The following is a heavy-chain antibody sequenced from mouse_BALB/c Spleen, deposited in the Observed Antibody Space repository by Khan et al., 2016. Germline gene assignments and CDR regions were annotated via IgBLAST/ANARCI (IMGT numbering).Heavy chain of an antibody. CDR3: ARGDY. J-gene: IGHJ2*01. CDR1: GFTFSFFG. Sequence: EVQLQESGGGLVQPGGSRKLSCAASGFTFSFFGMHWVRQAPEKGLEWVAYISSGSSAIYYADTVKGRFTISRDNPKNTLLLQVTGLRSEDTAMYYCARGDYWGQGTTLTVSS. V-gene: IGHV5-17*02. CDR2: ISSGSSAI.